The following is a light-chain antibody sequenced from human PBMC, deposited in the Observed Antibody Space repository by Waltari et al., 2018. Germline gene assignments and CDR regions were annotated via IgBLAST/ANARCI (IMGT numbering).Light chain of an antibody. J-gene: IGKJ1*01. CDR3: QQYNTWPPWT. CDR2: SAS. CDR1: QSISRD. Sequence: EIVMTQSPATLSVSPGERATLSCRASQSISRDFVWYQQKPGQAPSLLMWSASMRATGVPFRFSGSGSGTEFTLTISNIQSEDFAVYYCQQYNTWPPWTFGQGTKVEF. V-gene: IGKV3D-15*03.